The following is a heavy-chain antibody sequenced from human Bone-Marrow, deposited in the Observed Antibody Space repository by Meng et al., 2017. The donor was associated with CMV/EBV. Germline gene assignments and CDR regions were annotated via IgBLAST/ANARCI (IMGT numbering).Heavy chain of an antibody. CDR3: ARGPVNSKYYYYGMDV. V-gene: IGHV3-53*01. Sequence: GESLKISCAASGFTFSRYWMSWVRQAPGKGLEWVSVIYSGGSTYYADSVKGRFTISRDNSKNTLYLQMNSLRAEDTAVYYCARGPVNSKYYYYGMDVWGQGTTVTVSS. CDR2: IYSGGST. J-gene: IGHJ6*02. D-gene: IGHD4-17*01. CDR1: GFTFSRYW.